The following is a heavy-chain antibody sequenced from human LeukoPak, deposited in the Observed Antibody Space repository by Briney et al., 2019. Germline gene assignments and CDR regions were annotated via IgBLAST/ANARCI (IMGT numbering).Heavy chain of an antibody. CDR1: GYTFTGYY. CDR2: INPNSGGT. J-gene: IGHJ6*03. CDR3: ARGHCSTTSCPYYWYMDV. D-gene: IGHD2-2*01. Sequence: ASVKVSCKASGYTFTGYYMHWVRQAPGQGLEWMGWINPNSGGTNYAQKFQGRVTMTRDTSISTAYMELSRLRSDDSAVYYCARGHCSTTSCPYYWYMDVWGRGTTVTVSS. V-gene: IGHV1-2*02.